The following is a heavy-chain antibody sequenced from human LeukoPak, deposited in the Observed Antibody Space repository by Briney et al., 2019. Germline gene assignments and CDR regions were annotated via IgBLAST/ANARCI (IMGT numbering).Heavy chain of an antibody. CDR2: IKQDGSEK. CDR3: ARDRANYDYVWGSYRFDY. J-gene: IGHJ4*02. D-gene: IGHD3-16*02. Sequence: GGSLRLSCAASRFTFSSYWMSWVRQAPGKGLEWVANIKQDGSEKYYVDSVKGRFTISRDNAKNSLYLQMNSLRAEDTAVYYCARDRANYDYVWGSYRFDYWGQGTLVTVSS. CDR1: RFTFSSYW. V-gene: IGHV3-7*01.